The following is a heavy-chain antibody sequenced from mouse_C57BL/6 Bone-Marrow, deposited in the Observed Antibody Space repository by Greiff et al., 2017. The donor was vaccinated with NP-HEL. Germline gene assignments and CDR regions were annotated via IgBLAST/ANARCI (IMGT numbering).Heavy chain of an antibody. CDR2: ISSGSSTI. Sequence: VQLQQSGGGLVKPGGSLKPSCAASGFTFSDYGMHWVRQAPEKGLEWVAYISSGSSTIYYADTVKGRFTISRDNAKNTLFLQMTSLRSEDTAMYYCARDYFDYWGQGTTLTVSS. CDR3: ARDYFDY. V-gene: IGHV5-17*01. CDR1: GFTFSDYG. J-gene: IGHJ2*01.